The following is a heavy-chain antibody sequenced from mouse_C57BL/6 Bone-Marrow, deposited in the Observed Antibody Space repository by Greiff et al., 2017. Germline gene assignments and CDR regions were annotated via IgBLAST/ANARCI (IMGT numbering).Heavy chain of an antibody. CDR3: ATYAMDY. CDR2: FHPYNDDT. CDR1: GYTFTPSP. J-gene: IGHJ4*01. Sequence: VQLHQSGAELVKPGASVTMSCKASGYTFTPSPIEWMQQNHGKSLEWIGTFHPYNDDTKYTEKFKGKATLTVENSSSTVYLELSRLTSDDSAVYYCATYAMDYWGQGTSVTVSS. V-gene: IGHV1-47*01.